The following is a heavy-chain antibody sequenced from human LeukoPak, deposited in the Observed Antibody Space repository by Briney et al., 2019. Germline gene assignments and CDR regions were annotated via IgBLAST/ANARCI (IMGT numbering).Heavy chain of an antibody. D-gene: IGHD3-10*01. J-gene: IGHJ6*03. CDR3: ARSLRVRGVPDYMDV. CDR1: GFTVSSNY. CDR2: IHKNAIT. V-gene: IGHV3-53*01. Sequence: GGSLRLSCAASGFTVSSNYMTWVCQAPGKGLEWVSVIHKNAITYYADTVKGRFTISRDNSKNMLYLQMNSLRAEDTAVYYCARSLRVRGVPDYMDVWGKGTTVTISS.